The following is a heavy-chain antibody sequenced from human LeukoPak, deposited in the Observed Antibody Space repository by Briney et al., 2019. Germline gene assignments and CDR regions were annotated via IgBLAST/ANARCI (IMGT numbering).Heavy chain of an antibody. CDR3: AGRGYCSGGNCFSSAFDV. Sequence: GESLKISCKGSGYSFTSYWIAWVRQMPGKGLEWMGIIYPRDSDSRYSPSFQGQVTISVDKSTSTAYLQWSSLKASDTAVYYCAGRGYCSGGNCFSSAFDVWGQGTMVTVSS. J-gene: IGHJ3*01. CDR1: GYSFTSYW. V-gene: IGHV5-51*01. D-gene: IGHD2-15*01. CDR2: IYPRDSDS.